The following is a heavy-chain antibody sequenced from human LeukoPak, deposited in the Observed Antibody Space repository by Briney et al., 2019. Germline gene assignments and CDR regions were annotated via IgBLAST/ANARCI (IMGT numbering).Heavy chain of an antibody. CDR2: INHSGST. CDR3: ARNGAARYYYMDV. J-gene: IGHJ6*03. D-gene: IGHD6-6*01. V-gene: IGHV4-34*01. Sequence: SETLSLTCAVYGGSFSGYYWSWIRQPPGKGLEWIGEINHSGSTNYNPPLKSRVTISVDTSKNQFSLKLSSVTAADTAVYYCARNGAARYYYMDVWGKGTTVTVSS. CDR1: GGSFSGYY.